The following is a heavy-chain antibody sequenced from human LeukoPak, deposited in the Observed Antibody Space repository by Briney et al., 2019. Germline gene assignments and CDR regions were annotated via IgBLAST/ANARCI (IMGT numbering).Heavy chain of an antibody. CDR3: ARRVNLYYYGSRYNWFDP. J-gene: IGHJ5*02. D-gene: IGHD3-10*01. CDR2: ISSSGSTI. V-gene: IGHV3-11*04. CDR1: GFTFSDYY. Sequence: TGGSLRLSCAASGFTFSDYYMSWIRQAPGKGLEWVSYISSSGSTIYYADSVKGRFTISRDNAKNSLYLQMNSLRAEDTAVYYCARRVNLYYYGSRYNWFDPWGQGTLVTVSS.